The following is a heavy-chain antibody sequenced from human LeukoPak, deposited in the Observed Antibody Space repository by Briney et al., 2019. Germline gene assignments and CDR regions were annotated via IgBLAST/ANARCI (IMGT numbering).Heavy chain of an antibody. J-gene: IGHJ6*03. Sequence: SQTLSLTCGVYDGSFSGYYWSRIRQPPGKGLEWIGEINHSGSTNYNPSLKSRVTISVDTSKNQFSLKLSSVTAADTAVYYCARDFGGGYRPYYYYMDVWGKGTTVTVSS. CDR2: INHSGST. CDR1: DGSFSGYY. V-gene: IGHV4-34*01. CDR3: ARDFGGGYRPYYYYMDV. D-gene: IGHD5-12*01.